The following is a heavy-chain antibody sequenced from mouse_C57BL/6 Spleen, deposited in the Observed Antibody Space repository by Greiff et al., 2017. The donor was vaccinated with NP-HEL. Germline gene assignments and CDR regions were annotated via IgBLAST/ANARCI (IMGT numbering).Heavy chain of an antibody. CDR1: GFTIKDYY. CDR3: ARGGLRLHFDY. Sequence: VQLQQSGAELVKPGASVKLSCTASGFTIKDYYMHWVKQRTEQGLEWIGRIDPDDGDTKYAPKFQGKATLTADTSSNTAYLQLRSLTSEDTAVYYCARGGLRLHFDYWGQGTTLTVSS. CDR2: IDPDDGDT. V-gene: IGHV14-2*01. J-gene: IGHJ2*01. D-gene: IGHD2-4*01.